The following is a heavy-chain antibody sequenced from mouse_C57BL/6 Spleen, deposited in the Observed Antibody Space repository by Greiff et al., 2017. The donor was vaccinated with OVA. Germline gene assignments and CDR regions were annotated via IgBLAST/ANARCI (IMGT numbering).Heavy chain of an antibody. Sequence: QVQLQQSGPELVKPGASVKLSCKASGYTFTSYDLNWVKQRPGQGLEWIGWIYPRDGSTKYTEKFKGKATLTVDTSSSTAYMELHSLTSEDSAVYFCARRDGNYVGYFDYWGQGTTLTVSS. CDR1: GYTFTSYD. V-gene: IGHV1-85*01. D-gene: IGHD2-1*01. J-gene: IGHJ2*01. CDR3: ARRDGNYVGYFDY. CDR2: IYPRDGST.